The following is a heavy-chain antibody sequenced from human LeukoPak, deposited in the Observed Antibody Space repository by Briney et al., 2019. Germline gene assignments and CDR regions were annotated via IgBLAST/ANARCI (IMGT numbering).Heavy chain of an antibody. CDR3: ARDSAIAAGFYYGMDV. J-gene: IGHJ6*02. V-gene: IGHV3-53*01. Sequence: GGSLRLSCAASGFTVSSNYMSWVRQAPGKGLEWVSVIYSGGSTYYADSVKGRFTISRDNSKNTLCLQMNSLRAEDTAVYYCARDSAIAAGFYYGMDVWGQGTTVTVSS. CDR1: GFTVSSNY. D-gene: IGHD6-13*01. CDR2: IYSGGST.